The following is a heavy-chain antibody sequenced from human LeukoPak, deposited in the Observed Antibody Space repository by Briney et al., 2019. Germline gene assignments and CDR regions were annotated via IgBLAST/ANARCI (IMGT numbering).Heavy chain of an antibody. CDR3: AAGVPAQYCSGGSCYYAY. V-gene: IGHV1-69*13. CDR1: GGTFSSYA. Sequence: VASVKVSCKASGGTFSSYAISWVRQAPGQGLEWMGGIIPIFGTANYAQKFQGRVTITADESTSTAYMELSSLRSEDTAVYYCAAGVPAQYCSGGSCYYAYWGQGTLVTVSS. D-gene: IGHD2-15*01. J-gene: IGHJ4*02. CDR2: IIPIFGTA.